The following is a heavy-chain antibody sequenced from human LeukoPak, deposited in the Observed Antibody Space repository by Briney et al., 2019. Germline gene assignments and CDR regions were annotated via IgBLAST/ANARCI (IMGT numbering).Heavy chain of an antibody. CDR3: AKDGFLLWRGAFDI. CDR2: ISGSGGST. Sequence: GGSLRLSCAASGFTFSSYAMIGVRQAPGKGLEWVSAISGSGGSTYYTDSVKGRFTISRDNSKNTLWLQMNSLRAEDTAVYYCAKDGFLLWRGAFDIWGQGTMVTVSS. CDR1: GFTFSSYA. J-gene: IGHJ3*02. D-gene: IGHD2-21*01. V-gene: IGHV3-23*01.